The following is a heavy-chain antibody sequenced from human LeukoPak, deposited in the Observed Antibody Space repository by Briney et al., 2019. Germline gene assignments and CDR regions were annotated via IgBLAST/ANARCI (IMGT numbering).Heavy chain of an antibody. Sequence: GGSLRLSCAASGFTFSNYWMSWVRQAPGKGLEWVANIKQDGSEKYYVDSVKGRFTISRDNAKNSLYLQMNSLRAEDTAVYYCARVRPVVVAASYYFDYWGQGTLVTVSS. D-gene: IGHD2-15*01. J-gene: IGHJ4*02. CDR2: IKQDGSEK. CDR3: ARVRPVVVAASYYFDY. V-gene: IGHV3-7*01. CDR1: GFTFSNYW.